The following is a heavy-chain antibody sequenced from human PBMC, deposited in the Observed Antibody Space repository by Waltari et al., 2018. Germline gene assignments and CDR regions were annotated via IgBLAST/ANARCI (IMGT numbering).Heavy chain of an antibody. CDR3: ARLGSSRYNWFDP. CDR2: TYPWDSDT. V-gene: IGHV5-51*01. J-gene: IGHJ5*02. D-gene: IGHD6-13*01. CDR1: GYSFTSYW. Sequence: EVQLVQSGAEVKKPGESLKISCKGSGYSFTSYWIGWVRQMPGKGLEWRGITYPWDSDTRYNPSFQGQVTISADKSISTAYLKWSSLKASDTARYYCARLGSSRYNWFDPWGQGTLVTVSS.